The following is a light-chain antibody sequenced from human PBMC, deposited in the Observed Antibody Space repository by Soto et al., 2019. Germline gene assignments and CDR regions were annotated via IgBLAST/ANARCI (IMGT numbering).Light chain of an antibody. V-gene: IGKV1-39*01. CDR1: QSISSY. J-gene: IGKJ3*01. CDR2: AAF. Sequence: DIQMTQSPSSLSASVGDRVTITCRASQSISSYLNWYQQKPGKAPKLLIYAAFSLQSGVPSRFSGSGSGTDFTLTISSLQPEDFATYYCQQSYSTPRRFTFGPGTKVDIK. CDR3: QQSYSTPRRFT.